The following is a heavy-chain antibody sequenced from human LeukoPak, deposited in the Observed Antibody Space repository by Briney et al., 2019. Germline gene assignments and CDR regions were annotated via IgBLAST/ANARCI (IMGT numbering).Heavy chain of an antibody. Sequence: PGGSLRLSCAASGFTFSSYAMSWVRQAPGKGLEWVSAISGSDGSTYYADSVKGRFTISRDNSKNTLYLQMNSLRAEDTAVYYCAKDTSIFDWPNGIDYWGQGTLVTVSS. V-gene: IGHV3-23*01. CDR1: GFTFSSYA. D-gene: IGHD3-9*01. CDR3: AKDTSIFDWPNGIDY. J-gene: IGHJ4*02. CDR2: ISGSDGST.